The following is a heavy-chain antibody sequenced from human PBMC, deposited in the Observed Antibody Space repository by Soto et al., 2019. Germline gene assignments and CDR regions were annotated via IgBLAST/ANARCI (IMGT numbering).Heavy chain of an antibody. CDR3: ARVVASIGIAVAVGAFDI. Sequence: QVQLVQSGAEVKKPGSSVKVSCKASGGTFSSYAISWVRQAPGQGLEWMGGIIPIFGTANYAQKFQGRVTITAEESTSTAYMELSSLRSEDTAVYYCARVVASIGIAVAVGAFDIWGQGTMVTVSS. V-gene: IGHV1-69*01. D-gene: IGHD6-19*01. CDR1: GGTFSSYA. J-gene: IGHJ3*02. CDR2: IIPIFGTA.